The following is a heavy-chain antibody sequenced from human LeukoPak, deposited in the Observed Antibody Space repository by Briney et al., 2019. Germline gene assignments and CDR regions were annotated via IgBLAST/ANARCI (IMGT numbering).Heavy chain of an antibody. CDR1: GYSFTSYS. Sequence: GESLKISCKGSGYSFTSYSIGWVRHMPGKGLEWMGIIYPGDSDTRYSPSFQGQVTISADKSISTAYLQWSSLKASDTAMYYCARHVALVDTAMALDPWGQGTLVTVSS. V-gene: IGHV5-51*01. J-gene: IGHJ5*02. D-gene: IGHD5-18*01. CDR2: IYPGDSDT. CDR3: ARHVALVDTAMALDP.